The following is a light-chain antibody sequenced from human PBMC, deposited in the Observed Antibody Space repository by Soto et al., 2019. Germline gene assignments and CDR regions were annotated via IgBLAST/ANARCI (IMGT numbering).Light chain of an antibody. V-gene: IGLV2-14*03. Sequence: QSALTQPASVSGSPGQSVTISCTGTSSDVGGYRYVSWYQQHPGKAPKLIIYEVSNRPSGVSNRFSGSKSANTASLTISELQGEDEADYDCSSYTSSSTLVRFGGGTKGTVL. J-gene: IGLJ2*01. CDR3: SSYTSSSTLVR. CDR1: SSDVGGYRY. CDR2: EVS.